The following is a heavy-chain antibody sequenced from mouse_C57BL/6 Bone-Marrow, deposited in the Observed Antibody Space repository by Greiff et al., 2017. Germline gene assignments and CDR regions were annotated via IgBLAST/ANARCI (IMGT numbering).Heavy chain of an antibody. V-gene: IGHV14-4*01. CDR3: LLYYCSSPHYYAMDY. CDR1: GFNIKDDY. CDR2: IDPENGDT. Sequence: VQLQQSGAELVRPGASVKLSCTASGFNIKDDYMHWVKQRPEQGLEWIGWIDPENGDTDYPSKFQGKATISADTSSNTAVLQLSSLASEDTAVYYCLLYYCSSPHYYAMDYWGQGTSVTGSS. D-gene: IGHD1-1*01. J-gene: IGHJ4*01.